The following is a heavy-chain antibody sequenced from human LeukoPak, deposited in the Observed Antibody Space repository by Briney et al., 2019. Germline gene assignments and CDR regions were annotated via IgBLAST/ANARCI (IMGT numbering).Heavy chain of an antibody. CDR2: IGTSSSII. Sequence: GGSLRLSCAASGFTFSSYSMNWVRQTPGKGLEWVSYIGTSSSIIYYADSVKGRFTISRDNAKNSLYLQMNSLSAEDTAVYYCARDKASYYWGQGTLVTVSS. CDR3: ARDKASYY. D-gene: IGHD1-26*01. V-gene: IGHV3-48*04. CDR1: GFTFSSYS. J-gene: IGHJ4*02.